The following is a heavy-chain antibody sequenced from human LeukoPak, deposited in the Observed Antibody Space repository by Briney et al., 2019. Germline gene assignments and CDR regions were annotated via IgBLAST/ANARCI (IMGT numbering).Heavy chain of an antibody. Sequence: AGSLRLSCAASGYTFSDFSVNWVRQAPGKGLERVSSISLRSNYRYYADSVRGRFTISRDDARDSLFLQMNSLRAEDTAVYFCVRLRRNNDRSGYYYYYDYWGQGTLFTVSS. CDR1: GYTFSDFS. V-gene: IGHV3-21*01. CDR3: VRLRRNNDRSGYYYYYDY. CDR2: ISLRSNYR. D-gene: IGHD3-22*01. J-gene: IGHJ4*02.